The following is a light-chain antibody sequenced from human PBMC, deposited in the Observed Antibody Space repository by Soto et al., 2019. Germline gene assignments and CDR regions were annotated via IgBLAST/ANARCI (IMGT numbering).Light chain of an antibody. CDR2: GAS. CDR1: QSVSSN. Sequence: EIMMTQSPATLSVSPGERATLSCWASQSVSSNLAWYQQRPGQAPRLLIYGASTRAAGIPARFSGSGSGTDFTLTISGLQSEDSAVYYCQQYNGYFRTFGQGTKLQIK. CDR3: QQYNGYFRT. V-gene: IGKV3-15*01. J-gene: IGKJ2*01.